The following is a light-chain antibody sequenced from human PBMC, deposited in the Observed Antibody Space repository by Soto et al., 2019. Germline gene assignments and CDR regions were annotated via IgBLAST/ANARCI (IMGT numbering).Light chain of an antibody. CDR3: QQYFRYPVT. J-gene: IGKJ2*01. CDR2: DVS. Sequence: DLQMTQSPSTLSAFVGDRDTITCRATQDINNWLAWYQQKPGKAPRLLIYDVSTLQTGVPSRFSGRGSGTEATLIISSLQPDDVATYYCQQYFRYPVTFGRGTKVEIK. V-gene: IGKV1-5*01. CDR1: QDINNW.